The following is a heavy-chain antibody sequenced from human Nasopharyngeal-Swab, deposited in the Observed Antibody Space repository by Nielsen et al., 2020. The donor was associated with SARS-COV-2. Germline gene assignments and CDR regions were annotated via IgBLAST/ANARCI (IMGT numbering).Heavy chain of an antibody. J-gene: IGHJ4*02. V-gene: IGHV4-38-2*01. CDR3: ARLVVPASFDY. CDR2: IYHSGST. D-gene: IGHD2-2*01. Sequence: SDTLSLTCAVSGYSISSGYYWGWIRQPPGKGLEWIGSIYHSGSTYYNPSLKSRVTISVDTSKNQFSLKLSSVTAADTAVYYCARLVVPASFDYWGQGTLVTVSS. CDR1: GYSISSGYY.